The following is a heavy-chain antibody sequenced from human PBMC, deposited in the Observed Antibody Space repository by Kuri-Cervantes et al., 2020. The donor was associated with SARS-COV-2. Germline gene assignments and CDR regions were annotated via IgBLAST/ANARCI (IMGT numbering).Heavy chain of an antibody. J-gene: IGHJ4*02. CDR1: GGSASSGSYY. D-gene: IGHD4-17*01. CDR3: TTVTPTSVFDF. CDR2: IYYSGSV. Sequence: SETLSLTCTVSGGSASSGSYYWSWIRQPPGKGLEWIGYIYYSGSVSYNPSLMSRVTISVDTSKNQFSLRLTSVTAADTAVYYCTTVTPTSVFDFWGQGTLVTVSS. V-gene: IGHV4-61*01.